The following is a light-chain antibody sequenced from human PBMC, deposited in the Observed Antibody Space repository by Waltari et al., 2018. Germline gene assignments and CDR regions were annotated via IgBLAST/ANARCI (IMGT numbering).Light chain of an antibody. CDR3: SSFTSSSTYV. CDR1: SGDVGASTY. CDR2: DVN. V-gene: IGLV2-14*01. J-gene: IGLJ1*01. Sequence: QSALTQPASVSGSPGQSIAISCTGASGDVGASTYVPWSQQPPGKAPKLMMYDVNKRPSGVSDRFSGSKSGNTASLTISGLQAEDEADYYCSSFTSSSTYVFGTGTKVTVL.